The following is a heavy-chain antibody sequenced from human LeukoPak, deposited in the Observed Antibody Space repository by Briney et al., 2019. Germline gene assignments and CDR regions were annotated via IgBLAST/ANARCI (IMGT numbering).Heavy chain of an antibody. Sequence: PSETLSLTCTVSGGSISSSSYYWGWIRQPPGKGLEWIGSIYYSGSTYYNPSLKSRVTISVDTSKNQFSLKLSSVTAADTAVYYCARRGGYEHDYWGQGTLVTVSS. V-gene: IGHV4-39*01. CDR1: GGSISSSSYY. CDR2: IYYSGST. D-gene: IGHD5-12*01. J-gene: IGHJ4*02. CDR3: ARRGGYEHDY.